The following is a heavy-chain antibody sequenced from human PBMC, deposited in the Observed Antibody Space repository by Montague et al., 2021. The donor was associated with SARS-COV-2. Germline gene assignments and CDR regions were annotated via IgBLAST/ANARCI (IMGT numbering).Heavy chain of an antibody. Sequence: SETLSLTCSVYGGSFSDYYWTWIRQPPGKGLEWIGETTLRASANYNPSLKSRVSISVDTSKNQLSLKLTSVTAADTGVYYCAQVHVTVFGVLIMLHAAGPLDIWGQGTMVTVSS. D-gene: IGHD3-3*01. CDR1: GGSFSDYY. CDR2: TTLRASA. V-gene: IGHV4-34*01. J-gene: IGHJ3*02. CDR3: AQVHVTVFGVLIMLHAAGPLDI.